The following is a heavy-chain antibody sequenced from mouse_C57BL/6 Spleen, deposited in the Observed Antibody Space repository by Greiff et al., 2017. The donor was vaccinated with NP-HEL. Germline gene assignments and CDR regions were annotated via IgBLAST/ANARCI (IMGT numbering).Heavy chain of an antibody. Sequence: VQLKESGPGMVKPSQSLSLTCTVTGYSITSGYDWHWIRHFPGNKLEWMGCISYSGSTNYNPSLKSRISITHDTSKNHFFLKLNSVTTEDTATYYCARGGYYDYGNAMDYWGQGTSVTVSS. D-gene: IGHD2-4*01. V-gene: IGHV3-1*01. J-gene: IGHJ4*01. CDR1: GYSITSGYD. CDR2: ISYSGST. CDR3: ARGGYYDYGNAMDY.